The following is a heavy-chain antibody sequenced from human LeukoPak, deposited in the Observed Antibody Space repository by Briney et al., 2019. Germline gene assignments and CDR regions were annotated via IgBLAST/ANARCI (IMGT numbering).Heavy chain of an antibody. CDR3: ARRGAAAGTKYFDY. CDR2: IYYSGST. D-gene: IGHD6-13*01. V-gene: IGHV4-59*01. Sequence: SETLSLTCTVSGGSISSYYWSWIRQPPGKGLEWIGYIYYSGSTNYNPSLKSRVTISVDTSKNQFSLKLSSVTAADTAVYYCARRGAAAGTKYFDYWGQGTLVTVSS. J-gene: IGHJ4*02. CDR1: GGSISSYY.